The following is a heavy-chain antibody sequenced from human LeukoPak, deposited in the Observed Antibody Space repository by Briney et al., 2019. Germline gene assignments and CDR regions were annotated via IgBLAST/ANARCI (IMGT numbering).Heavy chain of an antibody. CDR3: ARGRAVAGTAIDY. D-gene: IGHD6-19*01. J-gene: IGHJ4*02. CDR2: ISYDGSNK. CDR1: GFTFSSYA. Sequence: GRSLRLSCAASGFTFSSYAMHWVRQAPGKGLEWVAVISYDGSNKYYADSVKGRFTISRDNSKNTLYLQMNSLRAEDTAVYNCARGRAVAGTAIDYWGQGTLVTVSS. V-gene: IGHV3-30*01.